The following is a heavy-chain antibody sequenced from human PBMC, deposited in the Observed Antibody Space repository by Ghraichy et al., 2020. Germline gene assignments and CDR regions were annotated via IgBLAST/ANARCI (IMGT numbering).Heavy chain of an antibody. CDR1: GYTFTSYY. V-gene: IGHV1-46*01. J-gene: IGHJ5*02. CDR2: INPSGGST. Sequence: ASVKVSCKASGYTFTSYYMHWVRQAPGQGLEWMGIINPSGGSTSYAQKFQGRVTMTRDTSTSTVYMELSSLRSEDTAVYYCVREDWNYDGGLGSYNWFDPWGQGTLVTVSS. D-gene: IGHD1-7*01. CDR3: VREDWNYDGGLGSYNWFDP.